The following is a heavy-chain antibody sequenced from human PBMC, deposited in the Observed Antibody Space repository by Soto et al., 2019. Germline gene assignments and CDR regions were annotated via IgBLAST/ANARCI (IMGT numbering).Heavy chain of an antibody. V-gene: IGHV3-73*01. J-gene: IGHJ5*02. CDR3: AKYSGTSRPHAA. D-gene: IGHD1-26*01. Sequence: GESLKISCSTSWFTIIATAMHWIRQAPWKGLEWGGRIANDGENYAETYAAAVKGRFTLSRDESKNAAYLQMNGLESEDTAIYYCAKYSGTSRPHAALGQGPLVTVPS. CDR2: IANDGENYAE. CDR1: WFTIIATA.